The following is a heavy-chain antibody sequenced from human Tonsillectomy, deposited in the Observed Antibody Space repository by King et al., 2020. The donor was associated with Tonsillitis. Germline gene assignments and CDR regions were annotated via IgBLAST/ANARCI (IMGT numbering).Heavy chain of an antibody. D-gene: IGHD3-10*01. J-gene: IGHJ3*02. Sequence: QLVQSGGGLVRPGGSLRLSCAASGFTFTSYAMAWVRQGPGRGLQWVSTINRSGDSTYYADSVKGRFTVSRDNSENTLYLQMNSLRAEDTAVYYCAIRTYYYNSRGAFDIWGQGTVVTVSS. CDR1: GFTFTSYA. CDR3: AIRTYYYNSRGAFDI. V-gene: IGHV3-23*04. CDR2: INRSGDST.